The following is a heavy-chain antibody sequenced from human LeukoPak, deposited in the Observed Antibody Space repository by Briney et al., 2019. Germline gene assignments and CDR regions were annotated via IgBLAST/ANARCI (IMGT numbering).Heavy chain of an antibody. Sequence: ASVKVSCKASGYTFTGYYMHWVRQAPGQGLEWMGWINPNSGGTNYAQKFQGRVTITTDESTSTAYMELSSLRSEDTAVYYCARVNCTNGVCYLFDYWGQGTLVTVSS. CDR1: GYTFTGYY. V-gene: IGHV1-2*02. J-gene: IGHJ4*02. D-gene: IGHD2-8*01. CDR2: INPNSGGT. CDR3: ARVNCTNGVCYLFDY.